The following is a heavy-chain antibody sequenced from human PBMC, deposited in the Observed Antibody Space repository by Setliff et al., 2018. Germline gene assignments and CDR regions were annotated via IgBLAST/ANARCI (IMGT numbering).Heavy chain of an antibody. Sequence: PGGSLRLSCAAPGFTLSPYAMSWVRQAPGKGLEWVSTIYNDDRHTFYTDSVKGRFTIFRDISKNTLYLLMTSLRAEDTAVYYCARLVRYCTRTACQKVAGVESWGQGTLVTVSS. V-gene: IGHV3-23*03. CDR3: ARLVRYCTRTACQKVAGVES. CDR2: IYNDDRHT. CDR1: GFTLSPYA. J-gene: IGHJ5*01. D-gene: IGHD1-26*01.